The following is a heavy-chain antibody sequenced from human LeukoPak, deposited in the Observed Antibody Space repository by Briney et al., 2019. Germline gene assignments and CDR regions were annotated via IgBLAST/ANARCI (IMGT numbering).Heavy chain of an antibody. V-gene: IGHV1-2*02. CDR3: ARNDYHYGMDV. Sequence: ASVKVSCKASGYTFTAYFIHWVRQAPGQGLEWMGWIKPDSGAINYAQKFQGRVTMTRDTSISTAYMELRSLRSDDTAVYYCARNDYHYGMDVWGQGTTVTVSS. J-gene: IGHJ6*02. CDR2: IKPDSGAI. CDR1: GYTFTAYF.